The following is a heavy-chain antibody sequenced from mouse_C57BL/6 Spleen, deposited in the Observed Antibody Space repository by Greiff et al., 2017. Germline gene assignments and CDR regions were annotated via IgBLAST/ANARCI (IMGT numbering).Heavy chain of an antibody. J-gene: IGHJ4*01. Sequence: EVQGVESGGDLVKPGGSLKLSCAASGFTFSSYGMSWVRQTPDKRLEWVATISSGGSYTYYPDSVQGRFTISRDNANNTLYLQMSSLRSEDTAMYYCSSNWDRPRDYAMDYWGQGTSVTVSS. CDR2: ISSGGSYT. D-gene: IGHD4-1*01. CDR3: SSNWDRPRDYAMDY. V-gene: IGHV5-6*01. CDR1: GFTFSSYG.